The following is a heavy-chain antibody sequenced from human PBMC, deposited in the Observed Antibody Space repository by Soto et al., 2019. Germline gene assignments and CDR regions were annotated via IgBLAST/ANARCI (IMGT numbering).Heavy chain of an antibody. D-gene: IGHD6-13*01. J-gene: IGHJ5*02. CDR2: ISYDENTK. CDR3: AKKVLAAGTGWFDP. V-gene: IGHV3-30*18. Sequence: QVQLVESGGGVVQPGRSLRLSCEASGFTFSTYGMHWVRQAPGKGLEWVAIISYDENTKYYADSLKGRFTISRDNSKNTLYLEINNLRPEDTGVYYCAKKVLAAGTGWFDPWGQGTLVTVSS. CDR1: GFTFSTYG.